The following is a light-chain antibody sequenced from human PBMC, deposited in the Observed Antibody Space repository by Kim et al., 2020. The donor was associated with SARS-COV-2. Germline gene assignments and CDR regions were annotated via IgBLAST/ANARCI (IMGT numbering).Light chain of an antibody. V-gene: IGKV3D-15*01. CDR1: QSVRDR. CDR2: GAS. J-gene: IGKJ4*01. Sequence: SVSPGGSAPPSCRASQSVRDRLAWYQQKPGQAPRLLIYGASTRATGIPARFSGSGSGTEFILTITSLQSEDFAVYYCHQYNNLASFGGGTKVDIK. CDR3: HQYNNLAS.